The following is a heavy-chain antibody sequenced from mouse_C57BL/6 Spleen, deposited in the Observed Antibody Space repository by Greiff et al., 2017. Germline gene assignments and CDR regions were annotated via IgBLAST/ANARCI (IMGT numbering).Heavy chain of an antibody. Sequence: QVQLQQSGAELARPGASVNLSCKASGYTFTSYGISWVKQRTGQGLEWIGEIYPRSGNTYYNEKFKGKATLTADKSSSTAYMELRSLTSEDSAVYFCARNMVTKGGFAYWGQGTLVTVSA. CDR2: IYPRSGNT. CDR1: GYTFTSYG. D-gene: IGHD2-2*01. V-gene: IGHV1-81*01. CDR3: ARNMVTKGGFAY. J-gene: IGHJ3*01.